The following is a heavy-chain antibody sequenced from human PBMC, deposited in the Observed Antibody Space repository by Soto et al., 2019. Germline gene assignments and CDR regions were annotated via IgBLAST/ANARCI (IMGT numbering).Heavy chain of an antibody. CDR1: GGSISSYY. J-gene: IGHJ4*02. CDR2: IYYSGST. CDR3: ARDERVWVY. Sequence: SETLSLTCTVSGGSISSYYWSWIRQPPGKGLEWIGYIYYSGSTNYNPSLKSRVTISVDTSKNQFSLKLSSVTAADTAVYYCARDERVWVYWGQGTLVTVSS. V-gene: IGHV4-59*01. D-gene: IGHD2-8*01.